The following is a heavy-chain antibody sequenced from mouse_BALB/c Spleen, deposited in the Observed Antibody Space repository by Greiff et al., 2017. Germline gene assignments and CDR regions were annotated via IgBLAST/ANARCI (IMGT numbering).Heavy chain of an antibody. CDR2: IDPENGNT. V-gene: IGHV14-1*02. J-gene: IGHJ4*01. CDR1: GFNIKDYY. CDR3: ARIYGSSYGAIDY. Sequence: VQLKQSGAELVRPGALVKLSCKASGFNIKDYYMHWVKQRPEQGLEWIGWIDPENGNTIYDPKFQGKASITADTSSNTAYLQLSSLTSEDTAVYYCARIYGSSYGAIDYWGQGTSVTVSS. D-gene: IGHD1-1*01.